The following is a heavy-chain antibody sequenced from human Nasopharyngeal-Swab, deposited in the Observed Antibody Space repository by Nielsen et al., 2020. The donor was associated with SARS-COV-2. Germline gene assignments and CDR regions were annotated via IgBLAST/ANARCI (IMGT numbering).Heavy chain of an antibody. V-gene: IGHV3-15*01. CDR3: TTARIEVADFDY. Sequence: GESLKISCGASGFTLSNAWMSWVRQAPGKGLEWVGRIKSNRDGGTRDYAAPVKGRFTISRDDSRNMLYLQSNSLKTEDTAVYYCTTARIEVADFDYWGQGTLVTVSS. CDR1: GFTLSNAW. J-gene: IGHJ4*02. D-gene: IGHD3-22*01. CDR2: IKSNRDGGTR.